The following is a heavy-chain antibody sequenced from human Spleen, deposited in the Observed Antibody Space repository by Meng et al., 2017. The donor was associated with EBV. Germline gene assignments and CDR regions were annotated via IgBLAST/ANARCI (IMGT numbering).Heavy chain of an antibody. Sequence: AGAGGGVVKTGRSRGVSCAGSGFTFSGYGMFWVRQATGKGPEWVAILPSDGGNTYYSDSVKGRFTISRDNSKKTLYLQMNSLRAEDSAVYYCARDLSGRFDPWGQGTLVTVSS. CDR2: LPSDGGNT. V-gene: IGHV3-30*03. J-gene: IGHJ5*02. CDR3: ARDLSGRFDP. D-gene: IGHD1-26*01. CDR1: GFTFSGYG.